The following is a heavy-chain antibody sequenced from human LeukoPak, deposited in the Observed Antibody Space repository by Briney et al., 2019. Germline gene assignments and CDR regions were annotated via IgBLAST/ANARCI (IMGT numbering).Heavy chain of an antibody. Sequence: PGRSLRLSCAASGFTFSSYGMHWVRQAPGKGLEWVAVIWYDGSNKYYAGSVKGRFTISRDNSKNTLYLQMNSLRAEDTAVYYCAKGTVGYYYDSSGWDYFDYWGQGTLVTVSS. CDR1: GFTFSSYG. V-gene: IGHV3-33*06. CDR2: IWYDGSNK. J-gene: IGHJ4*02. D-gene: IGHD3-22*01. CDR3: AKGTVGYYYDSSGWDYFDY.